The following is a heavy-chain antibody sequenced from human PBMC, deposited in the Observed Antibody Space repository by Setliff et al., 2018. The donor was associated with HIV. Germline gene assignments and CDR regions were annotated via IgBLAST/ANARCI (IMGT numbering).Heavy chain of an antibody. D-gene: IGHD3-22*01. J-gene: IGHJ3*02. Sequence: SETLSLTCTVSGGSITGHYWSWIRQPPGKGLEWIGYIHYSGSSNYNPSLKSRVSISVDTSKKQVSLKLNSVTAADTAVYYCARELGLGTFYYDSTGNPKVNAFDIWGQGTMVTVSS. CDR1: GGSITGHY. V-gene: IGHV4-59*11. CDR3: ARELGLGTFYYDSTGNPKVNAFDI. CDR2: IHYSGSS.